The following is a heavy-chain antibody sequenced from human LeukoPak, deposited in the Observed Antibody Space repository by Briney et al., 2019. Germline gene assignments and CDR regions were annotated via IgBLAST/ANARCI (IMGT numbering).Heavy chain of an antibody. V-gene: IGHV4-34*01. J-gene: IGHJ6*03. D-gene: IGHD4-11*01. CDR3: AREHYSILRSNYYYMDV. CDR2: INHSGST. CDR1: GGSFSGYY. Sequence: SETLSLTCALYGGSFSGYYWSWIRHPPGKGLEWIGEINHSGSTNYNPSLKSRVTISVDTSKNQFSLKLSSVTVADTAVYYCAREHYSILRSNYYYMDVWGKGATVTISS.